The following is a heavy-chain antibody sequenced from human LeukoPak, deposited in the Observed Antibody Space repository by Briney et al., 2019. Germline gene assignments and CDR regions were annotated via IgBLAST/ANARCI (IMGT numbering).Heavy chain of an antibody. CDR2: TSHSDSP. J-gene: IGHJ5*02. CDR1: GMSITSRHY. Sequence: SETLSLTCSVSGMSITSRHYWGWIRQPLGKGLEWIGSTSHSDSPYYNPSLESRVTISLDTSRNQFSLKLTSVTAADTAVYYCARDFGETSLPNWFDPWGQGTLVIVSS. V-gene: IGHV4-38-2*02. CDR3: ARDFGETSLPNWFDP. D-gene: IGHD3-16*01.